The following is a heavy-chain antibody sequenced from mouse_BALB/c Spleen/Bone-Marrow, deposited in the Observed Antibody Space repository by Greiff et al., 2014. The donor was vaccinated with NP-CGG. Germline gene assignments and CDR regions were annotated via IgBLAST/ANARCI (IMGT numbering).Heavy chain of an antibody. Sequence: VKLQESGAELVRPGVSVKISCKGSGYTFTDYAMHWVKQSHAKSLEWIGVIGTYYGDATYNQKFKTKATMTVDKSSSTAYMELARLTSEDSALYYCAREGPWLAFWGQGTLVTVSA. CDR1: GYTFTDYA. V-gene: IGHV1S137*01. CDR2: IGTYYGDA. CDR3: AREGPWLAF. J-gene: IGHJ3*01.